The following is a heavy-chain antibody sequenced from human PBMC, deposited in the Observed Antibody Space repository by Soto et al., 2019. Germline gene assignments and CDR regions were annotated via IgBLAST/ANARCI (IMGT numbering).Heavy chain of an antibody. J-gene: IGHJ4*02. Sequence: PGGSMGISCVASGFSFNTSWMSWVRQAPGKGLEWVANIKEDGSEIHYGDSVRGRLAISRDNAKNSLYRQMNRQRVEDKVVYYGERGKRVGDSKFESLGQRTLVPGSS. V-gene: IGHV3-7*03. CDR1: GFSFNTSW. CDR3: ERGKRVGDSKFES. CDR2: IKEDGSEI. D-gene: IGHD1-26*01.